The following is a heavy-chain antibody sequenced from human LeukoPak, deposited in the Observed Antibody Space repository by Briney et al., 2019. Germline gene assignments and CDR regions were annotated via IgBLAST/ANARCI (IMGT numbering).Heavy chain of an antibody. CDR2: IFDNENT. D-gene: IGHD1-14*01. CDR3: ARVTLTTTARAFDI. CDR1: SGSITSGGKS. V-gene: IGHV4-30-4*07. J-gene: IGHJ3*02. Sequence: SETLSLTCTVSSGSITSGGKSGSWIRQPPGKGLEWLGNIFDNENTVYNPSLRRRLTISLDTSKSQFSLKLTSVTAADTAIYYCARVTLTTTARAFDIWGQGTMVTVSS.